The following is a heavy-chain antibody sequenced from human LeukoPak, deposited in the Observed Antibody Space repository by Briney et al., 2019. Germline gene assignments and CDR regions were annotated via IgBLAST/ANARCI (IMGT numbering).Heavy chain of an antibody. CDR1: GFTFSSYG. D-gene: IGHD6-13*01. CDR3: AKDEEYSSSWTHLDY. CDR2: ISYDGSNK. J-gene: IGHJ4*02. V-gene: IGHV3-30*18. Sequence: GGSLTLSCAASGFTFSSYGMHWVRQAPGKGLEWVAVISYDGSNKYYADSVKGRFTISRDNSKNTLYLQMNSLRAEDTAVYYCAKDEEYSSSWTHLDYWGQGTLVTVSS.